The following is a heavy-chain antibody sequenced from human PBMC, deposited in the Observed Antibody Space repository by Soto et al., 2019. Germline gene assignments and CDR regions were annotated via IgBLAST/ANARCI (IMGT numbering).Heavy chain of an antibody. V-gene: IGHV3-23*01. D-gene: IGHD7-27*01. CDR3: AKEVSLGSTVDLGY. J-gene: IGHJ4*02. CDR2: ISGSGGSP. Sequence: LRLSCAASGFTFSIFAMSWVRQSPGKGLEWVSTISGSGGSPYYADAVKGRFTISRDNSMGTLYLQMKSLRVEDTAIYYCAKEVSLGSTVDLGYWGQGALVTVSS. CDR1: GFTFSIFA.